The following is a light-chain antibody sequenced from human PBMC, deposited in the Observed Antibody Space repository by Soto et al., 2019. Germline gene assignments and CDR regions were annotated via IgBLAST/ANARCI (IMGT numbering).Light chain of an antibody. J-gene: IGKJ5*01. V-gene: IGKV3D-20*02. Sequence: EIVMTQSPGTLSLSPGERATLSCRASQSLSSSYLAWYQQKPGQAPRLLVYGASNRATGIPARFSGSGSGTDFTLTISSLEPEDFAVYYCQQRSNWPPTFGQGTRLEI. CDR1: QSLSSSY. CDR3: QQRSNWPPT. CDR2: GAS.